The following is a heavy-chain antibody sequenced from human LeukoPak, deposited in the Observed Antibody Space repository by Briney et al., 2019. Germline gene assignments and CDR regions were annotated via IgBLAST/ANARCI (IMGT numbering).Heavy chain of an antibody. CDR2: ISAFNGNT. CDR1: GYTFTSYG. Sequence: ASVKVSSKASGYTFTSYGISWVRQAPGQGLEWMGWISAFNGNTNYAQKLKGRVTMTTDTSTSTAYMELRSLRSDDTAVYYCARAHNYYDSSGYYPQLLGFDYWGQGTLVTVSS. CDR3: ARAHNYYDSSGYYPQLLGFDY. J-gene: IGHJ4*02. D-gene: IGHD3-22*01. V-gene: IGHV1-18*01.